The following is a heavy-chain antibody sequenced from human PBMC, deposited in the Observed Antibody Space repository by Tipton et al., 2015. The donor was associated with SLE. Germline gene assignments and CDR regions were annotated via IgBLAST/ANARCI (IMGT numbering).Heavy chain of an antibody. V-gene: IGHV4-34*01. Sequence: TLSLTCAVYGGSFSGYYWSWIRQPPGKGLEWIGEINHSGSTNYNPSLKSRVTISVDTPKNQFSLKLSSVTAADTAVYYCARGGEVVIAFDYWGQGTLVTVSS. CDR3: ARGGEVVIAFDY. CDR2: INHSGST. D-gene: IGHD2-21*01. CDR1: GGSFSGYY. J-gene: IGHJ4*02.